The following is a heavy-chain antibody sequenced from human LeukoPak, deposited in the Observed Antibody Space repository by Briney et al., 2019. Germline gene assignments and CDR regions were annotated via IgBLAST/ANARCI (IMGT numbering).Heavy chain of an antibody. Sequence: GGSLRLSCAASGFTFSSYGMHWVRQAPGKGLEWVAFIRYDGSNKYYADSVKGRFTISRDNSKNTLYLQMSSLRAEDTAVYYCAKDGGYCSSTSCQNYYYYYMDVWGKGTTVTVSS. CDR1: GFTFSSYG. CDR3: AKDGGYCSSTSCQNYYYYYMDV. D-gene: IGHD2-2*03. CDR2: IRYDGSNK. J-gene: IGHJ6*03. V-gene: IGHV3-30*02.